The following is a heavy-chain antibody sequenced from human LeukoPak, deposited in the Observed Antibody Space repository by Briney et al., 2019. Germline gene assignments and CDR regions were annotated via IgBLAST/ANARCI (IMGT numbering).Heavy chain of an antibody. V-gene: IGHV4-30-2*01. J-gene: IGHJ6*02. Sequence: SETLSLTCAVSGGSISSGGYSWSWIRQPPGKGLEWIGYIYHSGSTYYNPSLKSRVTISVDRSKNQFSLKLSSVTAADTAVYYCARVSYYGGNPYYYYGMDVWGQGTTVTVSS. CDR1: GGSISSGGYS. CDR3: ARVSYYGGNPYYYYGMDV. CDR2: IYHSGST. D-gene: IGHD4-23*01.